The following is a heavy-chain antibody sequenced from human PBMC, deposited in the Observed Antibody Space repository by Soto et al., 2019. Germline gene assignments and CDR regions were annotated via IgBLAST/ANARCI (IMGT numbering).Heavy chain of an antibody. CDR1: GFTFSIYA. D-gene: IGHD1-1*01. CDR3: AKAGTHSYFDY. V-gene: IGHV3-23*01. CDR2: LSTSGGST. J-gene: IGHJ4*02. Sequence: PGGSLRLSCAASGFTFSIYAMNWVRQAPGKGLEWVSALSTSGGSTYYADSVKGRFTISRDNSKNTLYLQMNSLRAEDPAVYYCAKAGTHSYFDYWGQGTLVTVSS.